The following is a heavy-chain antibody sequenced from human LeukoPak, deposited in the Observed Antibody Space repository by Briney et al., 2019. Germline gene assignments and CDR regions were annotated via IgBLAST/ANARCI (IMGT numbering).Heavy chain of an antibody. Sequence: SVKVSCKASGGTFSSYAISWVRQAPGQGLEWMGRIIPIFGIANYAQKFQGRVTITADKSTSTAYMELSSLRSGDTAVYYCARDRPVVAEEYYYYYYGMDVWGQGTTVTVSS. D-gene: IGHD3-22*01. J-gene: IGHJ6*02. CDR2: IIPIFGIA. CDR1: GGTFSSYA. CDR3: ARDRPVVAEEYYYYYYGMDV. V-gene: IGHV1-69*04.